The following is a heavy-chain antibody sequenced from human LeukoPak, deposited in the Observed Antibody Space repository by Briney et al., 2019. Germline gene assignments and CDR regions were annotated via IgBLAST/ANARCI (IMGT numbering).Heavy chain of an antibody. CDR2: IVVCSGNT. V-gene: IGHV1-58*02. CDR3: AADWVAAAGGLRYYYYMDV. D-gene: IGHD6-13*01. CDR1: RFTFTRSV. J-gene: IGHJ6*03. Sequence: SVKVSYKPFRFTFTRSVMKWLRQAPRLRREGIGWIVVCSGNTNYAQKFQERVTITRAMSTSTAYMELNSLRSEDMAVYYCAADWVAAAGGLRYYYYMDVWGKGTTVTVSS.